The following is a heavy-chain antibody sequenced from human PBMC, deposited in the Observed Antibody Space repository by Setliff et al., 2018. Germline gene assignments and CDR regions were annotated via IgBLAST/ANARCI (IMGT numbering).Heavy chain of an antibody. D-gene: IGHD2-15*01. J-gene: IGHJ4*02. CDR1: GFTFSSYA. CDR3: VKDRYCSDASCSPDYFDY. V-gene: IGHV3-23*01. CDR2: ISGSGGSA. Sequence: GGSLRLSCAASGFTFSSYAMSWVRQAPGKGLEWVSAISGSGGSADYADSVKGRFTIARDNSKNTLYLQMNSLRAEDTAVYYCVKDRYCSDASCSPDYFDYWGQGTLVTVSS.